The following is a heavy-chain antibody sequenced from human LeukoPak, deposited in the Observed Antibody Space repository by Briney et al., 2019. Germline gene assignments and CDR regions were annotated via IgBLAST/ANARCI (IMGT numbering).Heavy chain of an antibody. CDR1: GGSISSGGYY. J-gene: IGHJ2*01. D-gene: IGHD2-15*01. V-gene: IGHV4-31*03. Sequence: SQTLSLTCTVSGGSISSGGYYWSWIRQHPGKGLEWIGYIYYSGSTYYNPSLKSRVTISVDTSKNQFSLKLSSVTAADTAVYYCARDQNYCSGGSCYPRYWYFDLWGRDTLVTVSS. CDR3: ARDQNYCSGGSCYPRYWYFDL. CDR2: IYYSGST.